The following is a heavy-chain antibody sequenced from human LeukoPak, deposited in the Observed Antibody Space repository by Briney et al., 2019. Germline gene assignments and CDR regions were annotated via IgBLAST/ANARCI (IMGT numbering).Heavy chain of an antibody. Sequence: SETLSLTCAVYGGSFSGYYWSWIRQPPGKGLEWIGEINHSGSTNYNPSLKSRVTISVDTSKNQFSLKLSSVTAADTAVYYCAKARSIVIVNWGQGTLVTVSS. CDR1: GGSFSGYY. J-gene: IGHJ4*02. D-gene: IGHD1-26*01. CDR2: INHSGST. V-gene: IGHV4-34*01. CDR3: AKARSIVIVN.